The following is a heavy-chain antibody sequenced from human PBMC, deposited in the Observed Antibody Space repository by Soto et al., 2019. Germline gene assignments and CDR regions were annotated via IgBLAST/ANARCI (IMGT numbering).Heavy chain of an antibody. CDR3: ARLYDSSGYWIFDY. Sequence: QMQLQESGPGLVKPSETLSLTCTVSGGSVSSYYWSWIRQPPGKGLEYIGFIYYSGSTNYNPSLKSRVTISVDTSKNQFSLRLTSVTAADTAVYYCARLYDSSGYWIFDYWGQGTLVTVSS. D-gene: IGHD3-22*01. J-gene: IGHJ4*02. CDR1: GGSVSSYY. CDR2: IYYSGST. V-gene: IGHV4-59*08.